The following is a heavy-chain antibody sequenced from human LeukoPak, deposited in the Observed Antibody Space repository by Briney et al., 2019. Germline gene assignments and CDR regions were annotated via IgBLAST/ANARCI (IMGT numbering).Heavy chain of an antibody. CDR1: GFTFSSYW. V-gene: IGHV3-74*01. D-gene: IGHD3-10*01. J-gene: IGHJ4*02. Sequence: PGGSLRLSCAASGFTFSSYWMHWVRQAPGKGLVCVSRINTDGSSTTYADSVRGRFTISRDNAKNTLYLQMNSLRAEDTAVYYCAREGYSGSAALYYWGQGTLVTVSS. CDR2: INTDGSST. CDR3: AREGYSGSAALYY.